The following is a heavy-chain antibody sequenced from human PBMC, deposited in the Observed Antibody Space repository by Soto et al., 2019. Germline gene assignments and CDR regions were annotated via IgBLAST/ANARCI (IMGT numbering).Heavy chain of an antibody. D-gene: IGHD6-13*01. Sequence: GGSLRLSCAASGFTFSSYGMHWVRQAPGKGLEWVAVIWYDGSNKYYADSVKGRFTISRDNSKNTLYLQMNSLRAEDTAVYYCARAPSELAAAVLFDYWGQGTLVTVS. V-gene: IGHV3-33*01. J-gene: IGHJ4*02. CDR2: IWYDGSNK. CDR1: GFTFSSYG. CDR3: ARAPSELAAAVLFDY.